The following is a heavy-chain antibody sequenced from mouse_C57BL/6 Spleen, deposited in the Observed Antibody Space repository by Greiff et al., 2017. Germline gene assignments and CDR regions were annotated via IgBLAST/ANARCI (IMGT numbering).Heavy chain of an antibody. D-gene: IGHD2-3*01. CDR2: ISDGGSYT. V-gene: IGHV5-4*01. CDR1: GFTFSSYA. Sequence: EVTLVESGGGLVKPGGSLKLSCAASGFTFSSYAMSWVRQTPEKRLEWVATISDGGSYTYYPDNVKGRFTISRDNAKNNLYLQMSHLKSEDTAMYYCARDQDGYLFAYWGQGTLVTVSA. J-gene: IGHJ3*01. CDR3: ARDQDGYLFAY.